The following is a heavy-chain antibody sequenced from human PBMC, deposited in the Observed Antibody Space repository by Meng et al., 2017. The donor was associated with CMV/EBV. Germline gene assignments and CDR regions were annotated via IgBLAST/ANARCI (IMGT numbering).Heavy chain of an antibody. Sequence: SETLSLTCTVSGGSISSSSYYWGWIRQPPGKGLEWIGSIYYSGSTYYNPSLKSRVTISVDTSKNQFSLQLNSVTPEDTAVYYCARVYSGYGEYYFDYWGQGTLVTVSS. CDR3: ARVYSGYGEYYFDY. J-gene: IGHJ4*02. V-gene: IGHV4-39*01. CDR2: IYYSGST. D-gene: IGHD5-12*01. CDR1: GGSISSSSYY.